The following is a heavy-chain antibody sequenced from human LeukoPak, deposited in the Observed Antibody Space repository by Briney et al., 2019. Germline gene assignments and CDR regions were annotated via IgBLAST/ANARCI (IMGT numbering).Heavy chain of an antibody. CDR3: ARVYSTTYRDWFDP. J-gene: IGHJ5*02. D-gene: IGHD2/OR15-2a*01. V-gene: IGHV1-2*02. Sequence: ASVKVSCKATGYTFIDFYMHWVRQAPGQGQEWMGLINPNNGGTNYAQKFQSRVTMTRDTSISTAYMELSRLRSADTAAYYCARVYSTTYRDWFDPWGRGTLVTVSS. CDR2: INPNNGGT. CDR1: GYTFIDFY.